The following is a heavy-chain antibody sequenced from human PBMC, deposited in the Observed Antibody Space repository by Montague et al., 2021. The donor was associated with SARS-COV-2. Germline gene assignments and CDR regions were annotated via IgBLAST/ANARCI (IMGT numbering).Heavy chain of an antibody. D-gene: IGHD1-26*01. Sequence: SLRLSCAASGFTFSDYYMSWIRQAPGKGLEWVPYIRSSGRTIYNADSVKGRFTTSRDNAKNSMYLQMNSLRAEDTAVYYCARDPTKWELGYAFDIWGQGTMVTVSS. J-gene: IGHJ3*02. CDR3: ARDPTKWELGYAFDI. V-gene: IGHV3-11*01. CDR2: IRSSGRTI. CDR1: GFTFSDYY.